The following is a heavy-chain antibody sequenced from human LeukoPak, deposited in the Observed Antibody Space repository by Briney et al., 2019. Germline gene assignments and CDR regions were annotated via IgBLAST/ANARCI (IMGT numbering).Heavy chain of an antibody. CDR1: GFTFNSYW. CDR2: INTDGSST. J-gene: IGHJ6*02. Sequence: PGGSLRLSCAASGFTFNSYWMHWVRQAPGKGLLWVSRINTDGSSTHYADSVKGRLTISRDNSRNSLYLQMYSLRTEDTAVYYCAKGKTNGYLFRYGMDVWGQGTTVTVSS. D-gene: IGHD2-8*01. CDR3: AKGKTNGYLFRYGMDV. V-gene: IGHV3-74*01.